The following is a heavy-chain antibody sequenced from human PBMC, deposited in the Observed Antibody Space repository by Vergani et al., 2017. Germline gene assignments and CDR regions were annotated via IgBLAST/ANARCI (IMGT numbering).Heavy chain of an antibody. CDR2: ISYDGSNK. J-gene: IGHJ4*02. CDR1: GFTFSSYG. Sequence: QVQLVESGGGVVQPGRSLRLSCAASGFTFSSYGMHWVRQAPGKGLEWVAVISYDGSNKDYADSVKGRFTISRDNSKNTLYLQMNSLRAEDTAVYYCAKDPYPLLNSFDYWGQGTLVTVSS. D-gene: IGHD2-2*01. CDR3: AKDPYPLLNSFDY. V-gene: IGHV3-30*18.